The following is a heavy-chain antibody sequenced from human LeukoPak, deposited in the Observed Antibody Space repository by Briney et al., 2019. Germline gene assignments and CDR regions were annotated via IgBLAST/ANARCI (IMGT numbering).Heavy chain of an antibody. CDR1: GYTFTSYY. CDR3: ARDRVNYYYMDV. CDR2: INPSGGST. V-gene: IGHV1-46*01. D-gene: IGHD2-21*01. Sequence: ASVKVSCKASGYTFTSYYMHWVRQAPGQGLGWMGIINPSGGSTSYAQKFQGRVTMTRDMSTSTVYMELSSLRSEDTAVYYCARDRVNYYYMDVWGKGTTVTVSS. J-gene: IGHJ6*03.